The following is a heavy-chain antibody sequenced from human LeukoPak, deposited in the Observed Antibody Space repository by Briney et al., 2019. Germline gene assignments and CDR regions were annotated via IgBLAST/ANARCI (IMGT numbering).Heavy chain of an antibody. CDR3: IVLAVAGTFGFDY. D-gene: IGHD6-19*01. Sequence: GGSLRLSCAASGFTFDDYGMSWVRQAPGKGLEWVSGINWNGGSTGYADSVKGRFTISRDNAKNSLYLQMDSLRAEDTAVYYCIVLAVAGTFGFDYWGQGTLVTVSS. V-gene: IGHV3-20*04. CDR1: GFTFDDYG. CDR2: INWNGGST. J-gene: IGHJ4*02.